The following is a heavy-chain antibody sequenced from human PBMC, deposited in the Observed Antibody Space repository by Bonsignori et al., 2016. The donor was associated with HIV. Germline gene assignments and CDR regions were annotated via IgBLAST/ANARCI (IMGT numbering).Heavy chain of an antibody. CDR2: IYYSGST. Sequence: WIRQPPGKGLEWIGSIYYSGSTYYNPSLKSRVTISVDTSKNQFSLKLSSVTAADTAVYYCARVGDSSVDWGQGTLVTVSS. J-gene: IGHJ4*02. D-gene: IGHD3-22*01. V-gene: IGHV4-39*07. CDR3: ARVGDSSVD.